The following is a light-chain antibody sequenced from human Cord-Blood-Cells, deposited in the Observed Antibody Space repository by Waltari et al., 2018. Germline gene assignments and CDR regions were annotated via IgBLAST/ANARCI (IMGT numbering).Light chain of an antibody. J-gene: IGKJ2*01. CDR1: LGISSW. V-gene: IGKV1-12*01. CDR3: QQANSFPYT. Sequence: DIQITQSPSSVSASVGDRVTITCRPSLGISSWLAWYQQKPGKAPKLLIYAASSLQSGVPSRFSGSGSGTDFTLTISSLQPEDFATYNCQQANSFPYTFGQGTKLEIK. CDR2: AAS.